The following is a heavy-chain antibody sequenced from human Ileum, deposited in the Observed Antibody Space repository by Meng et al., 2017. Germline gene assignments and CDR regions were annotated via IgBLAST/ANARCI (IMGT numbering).Heavy chain of an antibody. J-gene: IGHJ4*02. V-gene: IGHV1-8*01. Sequence: QVRLVQSGDEVKTPGALVKVSCKASGYTFSSLHINWVRQATGQGPEWMGWMSPENGNTAYAQKFQGRVTMTRDTSVSTAHMELSGLTSDDSGVYYCARGVNAGVDYWGQGTLVTVS. CDR2: MSPENGNT. CDR3: ARGVNAGVDY. D-gene: IGHD7-27*01. CDR1: GYTFSSLH.